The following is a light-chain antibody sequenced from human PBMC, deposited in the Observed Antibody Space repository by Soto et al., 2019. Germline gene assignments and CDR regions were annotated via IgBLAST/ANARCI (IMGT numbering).Light chain of an antibody. V-gene: IGKV1-5*03. CDR2: KAS. CDR1: QSLSSW. CDR3: QQYNDYSLA. Sequence: DVQMTQSPSTLSASVVDSVTITCRASQSLSSWVAWYQHKPGKAPNLLIYKASSLGSGVPSKFSGSGSGTEVTLTISSLQPDDSATYYCQQYNDYSLAFGGGTKVEIK. J-gene: IGKJ4*01.